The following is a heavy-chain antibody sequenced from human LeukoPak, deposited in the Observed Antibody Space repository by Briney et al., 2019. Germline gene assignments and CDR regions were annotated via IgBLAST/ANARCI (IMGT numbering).Heavy chain of an antibody. Sequence: PGGSLRLSCAASGFTFSSYAMSWVRQAPGKGLEWVSAISGSGGSTYYADSVKGRFTISRDNAKNSLYLQMNSLRAEDTAVYYCARDHMVRDDAFDIWGQGTMVTVSS. CDR2: ISGSGGST. D-gene: IGHD3-10*01. CDR3: ARDHMVRDDAFDI. V-gene: IGHV3-23*01. J-gene: IGHJ3*02. CDR1: GFTFSSYA.